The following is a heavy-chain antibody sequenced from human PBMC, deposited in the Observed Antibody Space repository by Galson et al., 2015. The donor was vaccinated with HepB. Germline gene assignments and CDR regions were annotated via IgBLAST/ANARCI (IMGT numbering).Heavy chain of an antibody. J-gene: IGHJ4*02. D-gene: IGHD3-22*01. CDR2: ITPNSGAT. CDR3: ARVDGSGHLPRDYWAFDY. V-gene: IGHV1-2*02. CDR1: GYSLIDYY. Sequence: SVKVSCKVSGYSLIDYYHWVRQAPGQRLEWMGWITPNSGATHYAQRFKGRVTMTFDTSITTAYMELFRLKSDDTAVYYCARVDGSGHLPRDYWAFDYWGQGSLVTVSS.